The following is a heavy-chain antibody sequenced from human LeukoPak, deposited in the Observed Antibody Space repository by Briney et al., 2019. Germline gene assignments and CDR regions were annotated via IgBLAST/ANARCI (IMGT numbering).Heavy chain of an antibody. CDR3: ARDIRSHNGPGGYYYYYMDV. CDR1: GDSMSHSY. V-gene: IGHV4-4*07. Sequence: PSETLSLTCTGSGDSMSHSYWSWIRQPAGKGLEWIGRIYASGSTNYNPSLKRRVTLSVDTSSNQFSLTLSSVTAADTAVYHCARDIRSHNGPGGYYYYYMDVWGKGTTVTVSS. D-gene: IGHD2-8*01. J-gene: IGHJ6*03. CDR2: IYASGST.